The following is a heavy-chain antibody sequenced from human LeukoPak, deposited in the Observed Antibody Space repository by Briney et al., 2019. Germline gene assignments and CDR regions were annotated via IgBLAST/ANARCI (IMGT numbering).Heavy chain of an antibody. CDR1: GFTFNNYA. J-gene: IGHJ4*02. CDR2: ISNSGGST. D-gene: IGHD3-16*02. Sequence: PGGSLRLSCAASGFTFNNYAMSWVRQAPGKGLKWVSAISNSGGSTYYADSVKGRFTISRDNSKNTLYLQMNSLRAKDTAVYYCARDRDDYVWGIYRYGDYWGQGTLVTVSS. V-gene: IGHV3-23*01. CDR3: ARDRDDYVWGIYRYGDY.